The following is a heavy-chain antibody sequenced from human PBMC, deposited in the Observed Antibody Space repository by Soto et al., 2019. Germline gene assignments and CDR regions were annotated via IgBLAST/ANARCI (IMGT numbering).Heavy chain of an antibody. CDR3: ARDLGQLPQYYFDY. CDR1: GGSFSGYY. D-gene: IGHD2-2*01. J-gene: IGHJ4*02. CDR2: INHSGST. V-gene: IGHV4-34*01. Sequence: PSETLSLTCAVYGGSFSGYYWSWIRQPPGKGLEWIGEINHSGSTNYNPSLKSRVTISVDTSKNQFSLKLSSVTAADTAVYYCARDLGQLPQYYFDYWGQGTLVTVSS.